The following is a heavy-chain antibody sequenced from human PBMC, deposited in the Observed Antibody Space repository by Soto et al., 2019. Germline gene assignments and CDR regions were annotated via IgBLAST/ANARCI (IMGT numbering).Heavy chain of an antibody. Sequence: VSLRLSCAASGFTFSSCAMIWVRQAPGAGLEWVSGISGGGDSTSYADSVKGRFTISRDNSKNTLYLQMNSLRVEDTALYYCVKGRTSSRYGSALWAQGT. V-gene: IGHV3-23*01. CDR2: ISGGGDST. CDR3: VKGRTSSRYGSAL. D-gene: IGHD6-13*01. CDR1: GFTFSSCA. J-gene: IGHJ2*01.